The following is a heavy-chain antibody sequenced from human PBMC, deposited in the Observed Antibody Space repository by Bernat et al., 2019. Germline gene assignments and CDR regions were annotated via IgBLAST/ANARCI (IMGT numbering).Heavy chain of an antibody. Sequence: QVQLVESGGGLVQPGRSLRLSCAASGFTFSDYAMHWVRQAPGKGLEWVAVISYDGSNRHYADSVKGRFTISRDNSENTLFLQMNSLRPDDTAIYQCARDSGSWDYSIDFWGQGTLVTVSS. V-gene: IGHV3-30-3*01. D-gene: IGHD6-13*01. CDR2: ISYDGSNR. J-gene: IGHJ4*02. CDR3: ARDSGSWDYSIDF. CDR1: GFTFSDYA.